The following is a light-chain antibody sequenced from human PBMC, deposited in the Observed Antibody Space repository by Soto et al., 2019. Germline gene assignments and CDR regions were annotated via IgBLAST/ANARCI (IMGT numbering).Light chain of an antibody. V-gene: IGLV2-11*01. J-gene: IGLJ1*01. CDR2: DVS. CDR1: SSNVGVYNY. Sequence: QSVLTQPRSVSGSPGQTVTISCIGTSSNVGVYNYVSWYQQYPGKAPKLMIYDVSKRPSGVPGRFSGSKSANTASLTISGLQAEDEADYYCCSYAGSHSYVFGTGTKVTVL. CDR3: CSYAGSHSYV.